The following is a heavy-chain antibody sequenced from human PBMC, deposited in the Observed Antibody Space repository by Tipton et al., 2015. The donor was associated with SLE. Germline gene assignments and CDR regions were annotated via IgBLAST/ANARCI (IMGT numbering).Heavy chain of an antibody. D-gene: IGHD3-22*01. J-gene: IGHJ4*02. V-gene: IGHV3-48*03. CDR1: GFTFSRYE. CDR2: ISSSGSTI. Sequence: SLRLSCAASGFTFSRYEMNWVRQAPGKGLEWVSYISSSGSTIYYADSVKGRFTISRDNAKNSLYLQMNSLRADDTAVYYCTTSSGYYLGNYWGQGTLVTVSS. CDR3: TTSSGYYLGNY.